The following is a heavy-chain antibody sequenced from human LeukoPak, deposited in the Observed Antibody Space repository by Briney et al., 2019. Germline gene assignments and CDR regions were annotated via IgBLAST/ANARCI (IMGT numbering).Heavy chain of an antibody. CDR1: GGSFSGYY. J-gene: IGHJ4*02. Sequence: PSETLSLTCAVYGGSFSGYYWNWIRQPPGKGLEWIGEINHSGSTNYNPSLKSRVTISVDTSKNQFSLKLSSVTAADTAVYYCALEGGDFDYWGPGTLVTVSS. D-gene: IGHD1-1*01. CDR3: ALEGGDFDY. V-gene: IGHV4-34*01. CDR2: INHSGST.